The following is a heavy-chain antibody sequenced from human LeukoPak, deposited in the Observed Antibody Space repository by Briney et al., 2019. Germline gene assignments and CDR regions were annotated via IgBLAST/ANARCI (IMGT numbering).Heavy chain of an antibody. V-gene: IGHV4-61*01. J-gene: IGHJ3*02. CDR2: MYYSGST. Sequence: SETLSLTCTVSGGSVSSGSYYWSWLRQPPGKGLEWIGYMYYSGSTNYNPSLKSRITISGDTSKNQFSLKLSSVTAADTAVYYCAREHFPWYSGTPGAFDIWGQGTMVTVSS. CDR3: AREHFPWYSGTPGAFDI. CDR1: GGSVSSGSYY. D-gene: IGHD1-26*01.